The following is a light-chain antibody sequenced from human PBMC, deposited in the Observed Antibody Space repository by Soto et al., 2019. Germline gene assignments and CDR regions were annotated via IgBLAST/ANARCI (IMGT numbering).Light chain of an antibody. J-gene: IGKJ4*01. V-gene: IGKV3-11*01. Sequence: EIVMTQSPATLSVSPGERATLSCRASQSVSSNLAWYQQKPGQAPRLLIYGASNRATGIPARFSGSGSGTDFTLTISSLEPEDFAAYYCQQRSNWPTFGGGTKVDIK. CDR1: QSVSSN. CDR3: QQRSNWPT. CDR2: GAS.